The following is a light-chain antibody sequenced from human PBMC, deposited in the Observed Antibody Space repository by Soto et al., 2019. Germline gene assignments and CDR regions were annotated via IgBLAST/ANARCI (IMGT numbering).Light chain of an antibody. Sequence: QAVVTQPPSVSAAPGQKVTISCSGSSSNIGNNYVSWYQQLPGTAPKLLIYDNDRRPSGIPDRFSGSKSGTSATLAITGLQTGDEADYYCGTWDSSLSARVFGGGTKLTV. CDR3: GTWDSSLSARV. V-gene: IGLV1-51*01. CDR1: SSNIGNNY. J-gene: IGLJ3*02. CDR2: DND.